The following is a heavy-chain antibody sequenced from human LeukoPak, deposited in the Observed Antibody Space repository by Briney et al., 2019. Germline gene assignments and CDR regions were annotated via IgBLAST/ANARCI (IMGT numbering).Heavy chain of an antibody. CDR2: LTRTGGST. V-gene: IGHV3-23*01. CDR1: ELTFSSYA. Sequence: GGSLRLSCATSELTFSSYAMSWVRQAPGKGLEWVSALTRTGGSTYYADSVKGRFTITRDNSKNTLYLQMNSLRAEDTAVYYCAKSRDYYYYYMDVWGKGTTVTISS. CDR3: AKSRDYYYYYMDV. J-gene: IGHJ6*03.